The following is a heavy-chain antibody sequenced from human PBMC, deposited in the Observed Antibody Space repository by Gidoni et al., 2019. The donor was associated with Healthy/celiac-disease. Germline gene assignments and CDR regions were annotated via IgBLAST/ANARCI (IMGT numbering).Heavy chain of an antibody. CDR1: GGSFSGYY. V-gene: IGHV4-34*01. D-gene: IGHD3-22*01. CDR3: ARQPYYYDSSGYYDDAFDI. Sequence: QVQLQQWGAGLLKPSETLSLTCAVYGGSFSGYYWSWIRQPPGKGLEWIGEINHSGSTNYNPSLKSRVTISVDTSKNQFSLKLSSVTAADTAVYYCARQPYYYDSSGYYDDAFDIWGQGTMVTVSS. J-gene: IGHJ3*02. CDR2: INHSGST.